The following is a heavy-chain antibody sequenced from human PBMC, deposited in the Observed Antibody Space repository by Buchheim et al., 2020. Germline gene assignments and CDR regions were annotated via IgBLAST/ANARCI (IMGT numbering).Heavy chain of an antibody. CDR3: ARTASKYCSGGSCSGGWFDP. J-gene: IGHJ5*02. CDR2: IYYSGST. Sequence: QVQLQESGPGLVKPSETLSLTCTVSGGSISSYYWSWIRQPPGKGLEWIGYIYYSGSTNYNPSLKSRVTISVDTSKNQFSLKLSSVTAADTAVYYCARTASKYCSGGSCSGGWFDPWGQGTL. CDR1: GGSISSYY. V-gene: IGHV4-59*01. D-gene: IGHD2-15*01.